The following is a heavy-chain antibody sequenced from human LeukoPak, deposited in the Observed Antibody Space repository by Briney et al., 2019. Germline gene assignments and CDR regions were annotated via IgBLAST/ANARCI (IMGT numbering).Heavy chain of an antibody. CDR1: GFTFSTYG. Sequence: PGGFLRLSCAASGFTFSTYGMSWVRQAPGKGLEWVSGISGSGKNKFVADSVKGRFAISKDNARNTLSLQMNSLRVEDTAVYFCVKDSQTFEGVLSWGPHARDYFYAMDVWGQGTTVTV. V-gene: IGHV3-23*01. D-gene: IGHD3-16*01. CDR2: ISGSGKNK. CDR3: VKDSQTFEGVLSWGPHARDYFYAMDV. J-gene: IGHJ6*02.